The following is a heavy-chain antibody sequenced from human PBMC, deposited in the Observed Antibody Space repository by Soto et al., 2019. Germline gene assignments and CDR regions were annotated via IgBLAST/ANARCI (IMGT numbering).Heavy chain of an antibody. CDR2: IYYSGST. D-gene: IGHD3-10*01. CDR3: ARTPGALWFGTYGMDV. V-gene: IGHV4-31*03. CDR1: GGSISSGGYY. J-gene: IGHJ6*02. Sequence: SETLSLTCTVSGGSISSGGYYWSWIRQHPGKGLEWIGYIYYSGSTYYNPSLKSRVTISVDTSKNQFSLKLSSVTAADTAVYYCARTPGALWFGTYGMDVWGQGTTVTVSS.